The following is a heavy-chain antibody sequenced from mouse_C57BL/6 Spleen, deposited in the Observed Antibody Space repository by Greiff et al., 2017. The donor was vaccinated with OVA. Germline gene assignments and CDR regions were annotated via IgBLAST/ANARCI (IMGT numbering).Heavy chain of an antibody. CDR3: ARGGPLRAFDY. CDR2: ISDGGSYT. J-gene: IGHJ2*01. V-gene: IGHV5-4*01. Sequence: DVQLVESGGGLVKPGGSLKLSCAASGFTFSSYAMSRVRQTPEKRLEWVATISDGGSYTYYPDNVKGRFTISRDNAKNNLYLQMSHLKSEDTAMYYCARGGPLRAFDYWGKGTTLTVSS. CDR1: GFTFSSYA. D-gene: IGHD1-1*01.